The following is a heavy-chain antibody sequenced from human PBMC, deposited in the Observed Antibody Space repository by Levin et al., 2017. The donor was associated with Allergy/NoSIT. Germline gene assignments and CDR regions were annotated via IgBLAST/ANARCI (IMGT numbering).Heavy chain of an antibody. Sequence: GESLKISCQGSGYGFAAYYIGWVRQMPGKGLEWMGIIYPLDSDTKYSPSFQGQVSISVDTSISTAYLQWSSLKTSDTAIYYCARLGTAFKIMWYGIDTWGQGTLVTVSS. D-gene: IGHD2-15*01. J-gene: IGHJ5*02. CDR1: GYGFAAYY. CDR3: ARLGTAFKIMWYGIDT. CDR2: IYPLDSDT. V-gene: IGHV5-51*01.